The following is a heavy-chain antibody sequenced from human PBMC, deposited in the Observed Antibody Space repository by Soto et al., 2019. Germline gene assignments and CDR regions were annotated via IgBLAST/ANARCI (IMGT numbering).Heavy chain of an antibody. CDR2: ISSSGATR. CDR3: VRDLRL. CDR1: GFTFSDFY. Sequence: GGSLRLSCAASGFTFSDFYMTWIRQAPGKGLEWISYISSSGATRHYADSVEGRFTISGGNTKNSLYLHMNSLTGDDTAVYYCVRDLRLWGRGTLVTVSS. V-gene: IGHV3-11*01. J-gene: IGHJ2*01.